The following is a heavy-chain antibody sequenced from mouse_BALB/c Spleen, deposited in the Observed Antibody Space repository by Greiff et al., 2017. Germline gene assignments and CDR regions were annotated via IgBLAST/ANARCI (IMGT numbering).Heavy chain of an antibody. CDR2: INPSNGGT. V-gene: IGHV1S16*01. CDR3: TIYYGNLYAMDY. J-gene: IGHJ4*01. CDR1: GYTFTSYW. D-gene: IGHD2-1*01. Sequence: QVQLQQPGAELVKPGASVKLSCKASGYTFTSYWMNWVKLRPGQGFEWIGEINPSNGGTNYNEKFKRKATLTVDKSSSTAYMQLSSLTSEDSAVYYCTIYYGNLYAMDYWGQGTSVTVSS.